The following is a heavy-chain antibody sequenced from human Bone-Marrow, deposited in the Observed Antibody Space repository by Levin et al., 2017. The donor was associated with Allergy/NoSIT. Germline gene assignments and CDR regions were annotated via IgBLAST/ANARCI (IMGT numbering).Heavy chain of an antibody. CDR3: ASSMGSTCYGLDV. CDR1: GFNFNNYG. CDR2: IWHDGSKQ. Sequence: GGSLRLSCAASGFNFNNYGMHWVRQAPGKGLEWVADIWHDGSKQDYADSVKGRFTISRDNSKNTLFLLMNSLRAEETAVYYCASSMGSTCYGLDVWGQGTTVTVSS. D-gene: IGHD1-1*01. V-gene: IGHV3-33*01. J-gene: IGHJ6*02.